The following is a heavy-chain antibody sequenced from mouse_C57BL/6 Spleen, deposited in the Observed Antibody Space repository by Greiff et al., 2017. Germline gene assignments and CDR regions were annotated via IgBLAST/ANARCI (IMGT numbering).Heavy chain of an antibody. CDR1: GFNIKDYY. CDR3: TTLITTVVAKGYFDV. J-gene: IGHJ1*03. CDR2: IDPEDGDT. V-gene: IGHV14-1*01. D-gene: IGHD1-1*01. Sequence: VQLKQSGAELVRPGASVKLSCTASGFNIKDYYMHWVKQRPEQGLEWIGRIDPEDGDTEYAPKFQGKATMTADTSSNTAYLQLSSLTSEDTAVYYCTTLITTVVAKGYFDVWGTGTTVTVSS.